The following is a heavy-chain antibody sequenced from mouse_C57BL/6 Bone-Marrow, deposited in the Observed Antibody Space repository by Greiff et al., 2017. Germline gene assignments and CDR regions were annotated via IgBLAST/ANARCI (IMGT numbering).Heavy chain of an antibody. CDR1: EYEFPSHD. CDR3: ARHGTTVVATDWYFDV. Sequence: EVKLMESGGGLVQPGESLKLSCESNEYEFPSHDMSWVRKTPEKRLELVAAINSDGGSTYSPDTMKGRFIISRDNTTKTLYLQLSSLRSEDTALYYCARHGTTVVATDWYFDVWGTGTTVTVSS. V-gene: IGHV5-2*01. CDR2: INSDGGST. J-gene: IGHJ1*03. D-gene: IGHD1-1*01.